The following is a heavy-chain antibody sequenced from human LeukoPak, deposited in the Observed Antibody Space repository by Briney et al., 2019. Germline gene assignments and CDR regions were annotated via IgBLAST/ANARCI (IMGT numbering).Heavy chain of an antibody. CDR1: GYTFTGYY. CDR2: INPSGGST. CDR3: ARSRSSGWHDF. Sequence: ASVKVSCKASGYTFTGYYMHWVRQAPGQGLEWMGWINPSGGSTTFAQKFQGRVTMTRDASTSTVYLELSSLRSEDTAVYYCARSRSSGWHDFWGQGTLVTVSS. V-gene: IGHV1-46*01. J-gene: IGHJ4*02. D-gene: IGHD6-19*01.